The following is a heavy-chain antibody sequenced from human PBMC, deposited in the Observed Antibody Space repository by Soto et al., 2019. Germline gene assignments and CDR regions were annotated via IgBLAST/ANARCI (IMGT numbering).Heavy chain of an antibody. D-gene: IGHD1-1*01. CDR1: GGSFSGYY. J-gene: IGHJ2*01. CDR3: ARGRNWPYWYFDL. Sequence: QVQLQQWGAGLLKPSETLSLTCAVYGGSFSGYYWSWIRQPPGKGLEWIGEINHSGRTNYNPSLKSRVTISVDTSKNQFSLKLSSVTAADTAVYYCARGRNWPYWYFDLWGRDTLVTVSS. V-gene: IGHV4-34*01. CDR2: INHSGRT.